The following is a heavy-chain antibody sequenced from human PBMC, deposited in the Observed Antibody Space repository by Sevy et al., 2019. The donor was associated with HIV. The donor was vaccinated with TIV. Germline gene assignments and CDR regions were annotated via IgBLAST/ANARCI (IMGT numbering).Heavy chain of an antibody. CDR3: ARDCSSTSCLWGLDV. CDR1: GFTFRSYW. V-gene: IGHV3-7*03. D-gene: IGHD2-2*01. J-gene: IGHJ6*02. Sequence: GGSLRLSCAVSGFTFRSYWMSWVRQPPGKGLEWVAHIKVDGSEKYHVDSVKGRFTISRDNAKNSLFLQMNSLRVEDTAVYYCARDCSSTSCLWGLDVWGQGTAVTVSS. CDR2: IKVDGSEK.